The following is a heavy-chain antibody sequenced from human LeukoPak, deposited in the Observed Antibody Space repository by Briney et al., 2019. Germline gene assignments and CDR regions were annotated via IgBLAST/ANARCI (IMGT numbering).Heavy chain of an antibody. D-gene: IGHD3-22*01. V-gene: IGHV4-38-2*01. J-gene: IGHJ3*02. CDR2: IYHSGST. CDR3: ARAVYYYDSSGYWGLDAFDI. CDR1: GYSISSGYY. Sequence: SETLSLTCAVSGYSISSGYYWGWIRQPPGKGLEWIGSIYHSGSTYYNPSLKSRVTISVDTSKNQFSLKLSSVTAADTAVYYCARAVYYYDSSGYWGLDAFDIWGQGTMVTVSS.